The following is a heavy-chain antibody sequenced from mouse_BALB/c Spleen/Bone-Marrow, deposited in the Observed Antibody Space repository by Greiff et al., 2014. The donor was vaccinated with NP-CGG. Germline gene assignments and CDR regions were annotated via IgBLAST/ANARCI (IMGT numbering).Heavy chain of an antibody. CDR1: GYTFTSYY. CDR3: ARDDYDY. CDR2: IFPGNFYT. J-gene: IGHJ2*01. Sequence: VKLMESGPELVKPGASVRISCKASGYTFTSYYIHWVKQRPGQGLEWIGWIFPGNFYTKFNENFKGRATLTADKSSSTAYMHLSSLTSEDSAVYFCARDDYDYWGLGTTLTVSS. V-gene: IGHV1S56*01. D-gene: IGHD2-4*01.